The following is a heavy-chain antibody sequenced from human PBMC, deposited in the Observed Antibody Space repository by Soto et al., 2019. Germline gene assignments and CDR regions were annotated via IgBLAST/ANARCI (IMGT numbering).Heavy chain of an antibody. Sequence: GGSLRLSCAASGFTFSGYWMHWVRQAPGKGLVWVSRINGSGGSTCYADSVKGRFTISRDNSKNTLYLQMNSLRAEDTAVYYCAKWVGYCSGGSCYSALFEAFDIWGQGTMVTVSS. D-gene: IGHD2-15*01. V-gene: IGHV3-23*01. J-gene: IGHJ3*02. CDR2: INGSGGST. CDR1: GFTFSGYW. CDR3: AKWVGYCSGGSCYSALFEAFDI.